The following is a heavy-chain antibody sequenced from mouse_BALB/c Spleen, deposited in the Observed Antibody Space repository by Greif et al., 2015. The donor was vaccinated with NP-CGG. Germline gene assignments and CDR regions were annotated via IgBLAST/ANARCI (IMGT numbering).Heavy chain of an antibody. D-gene: IGHD2-10*02. Sequence: VQLQQSGVELVKPGASVKLSCKASGYTFTSYWMHWVKQRPGQGLEWIGEINPSNGRTNYNEKFKSKATLTVDKSSSTAYMQLSSLTSEDSAVYYCARWAYGPLDYWGQGTTLTVSS. CDR2: INPSNGRT. CDR1: GYTFTSYW. V-gene: IGHV1S81*02. CDR3: ARWAYGPLDY. J-gene: IGHJ2*01.